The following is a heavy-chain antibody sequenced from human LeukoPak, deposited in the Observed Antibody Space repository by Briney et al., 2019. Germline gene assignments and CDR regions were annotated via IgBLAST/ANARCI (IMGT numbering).Heavy chain of an antibody. J-gene: IGHJ4*02. CDR3: ARDLSPITMIVVALGD. V-gene: IGHV1-69*04. CDR2: IIPILGIA. Sequence: ASVTVSCKASGGTFSSYTISWVRQAPGQGLEWMGRIIPILGIANYAQKYQGRVTITADNTTSTAYMELSSLRSEDTAVYYCARDLSPITMIVVALGDWGQGTLVTVSS. CDR1: GGTFSSYT. D-gene: IGHD3-22*01.